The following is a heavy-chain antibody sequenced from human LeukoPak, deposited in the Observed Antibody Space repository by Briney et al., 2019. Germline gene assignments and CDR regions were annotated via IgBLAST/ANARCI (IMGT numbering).Heavy chain of an antibody. V-gene: IGHV3-23*01. CDR2: VSGSSAGT. Sequence: PGGSLRLSCAASGFTFSSYWMSWVRQAPGKGLEWVSGVSGSSAGTYYADSVKGRFTISRDNSKNTLYLQMNSLRAEDTAVYYCARAVVATAFDIWGQGTMVTVSS. CDR3: ARAVVATAFDI. J-gene: IGHJ3*02. D-gene: IGHD2-15*01. CDR1: GFTFSSYW.